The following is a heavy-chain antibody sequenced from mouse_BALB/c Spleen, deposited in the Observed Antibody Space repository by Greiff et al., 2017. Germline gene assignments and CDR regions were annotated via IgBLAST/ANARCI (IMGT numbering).Heavy chain of an antibody. D-gene: IGHD2-1*01. J-gene: IGHJ3*01. CDR2: IDPANGNT. V-gene: IGHV14-3*02. CDR3: ARDYGNCFAY. CDR1: GFNIKDTY. Sequence: VHVKQSGAELVKPGASVKLSCTASGFNIKDTYMHWVKQRPEQGLEWIGRIDPANGNTKYDPKFQGKATITADTSSNTAYLQLSSLTSEDTAVYYCARDYGNCFAYWGQGTLVTVSA.